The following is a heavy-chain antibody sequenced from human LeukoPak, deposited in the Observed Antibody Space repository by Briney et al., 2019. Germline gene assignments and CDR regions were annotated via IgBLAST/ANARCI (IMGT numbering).Heavy chain of an antibody. V-gene: IGHV4-59*01. D-gene: IGHD3-16*02. CDR3: ARGPAYDYVWGSYRYAANFDY. CDR1: GGSFSGYY. Sequence: SETLSLTCAVYGGSFSGYYWSWIRQPPGKGLEWIGYIYYSGSTNYNPSLKSRVTISVDTSKNQFSLKLSSVTAADTAVYYCARGPAYDYVWGSYRYAANFDYWGQGTLVTVSS. J-gene: IGHJ4*02. CDR2: IYYSGST.